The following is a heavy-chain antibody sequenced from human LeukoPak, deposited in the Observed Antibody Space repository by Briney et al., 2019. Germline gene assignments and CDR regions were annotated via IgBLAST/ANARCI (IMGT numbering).Heavy chain of an antibody. D-gene: IGHD7-27*01. CDR3: ARGRRKLGDYFDY. V-gene: IGHV1-69*05. CDR1: GGTFSSYA. Sequence: SVKVSCKASGGTFSSYAISWVRQAPGQGLEWMGGIIPIFGTANYGQKFQGRVTITTDESTSTAYMELSSLRSEDTAVYYCARGRRKLGDYFDYWGQGTLVTVSS. J-gene: IGHJ4*02. CDR2: IIPIFGTA.